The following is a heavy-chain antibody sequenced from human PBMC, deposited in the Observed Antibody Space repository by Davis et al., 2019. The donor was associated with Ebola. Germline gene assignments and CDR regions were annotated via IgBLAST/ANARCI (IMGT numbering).Heavy chain of an antibody. CDR2: IYYSGST. V-gene: IGHV4-61*08. D-gene: IGHD5/OR15-5a*01. Sequence: SETLSLTCTVSGGSISSGDYYWSWIRQPPGKGLEWIGYIYYSGSTNYNPSLKSRVTISVDTSKNQFSLKLSSVTAADTAVYYCAVYDYSGWFDPWGQGTLVTVSS. J-gene: IGHJ5*02. CDR3: AVYDYSGWFDP. CDR1: GGSISSGDYY.